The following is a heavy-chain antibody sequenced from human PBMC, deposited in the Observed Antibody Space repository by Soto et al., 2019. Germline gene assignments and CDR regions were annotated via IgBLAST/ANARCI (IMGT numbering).Heavy chain of an antibody. J-gene: IGHJ4*02. V-gene: IGHV3-49*03. CDR1: GFTFGDYA. CDR2: IRSKAYGGTT. D-gene: IGHD2-15*01. CDR3: TAFRGVVVAADFDY. Sequence: EVQLVESGGGLVQPGRSLRLSCTASGFTFGDYAMSWFRQAPGKGLEWVGFIRSKAYGGTTEYAASVKGRFTISRDDSKSIAYLQMHSLKTEDTAVYYCTAFRGVVVAADFDYWGQGTLVTVSS.